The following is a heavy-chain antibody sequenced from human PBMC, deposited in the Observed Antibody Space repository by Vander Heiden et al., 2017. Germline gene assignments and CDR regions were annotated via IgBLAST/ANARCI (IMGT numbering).Heavy chain of an antibody. D-gene: IGHD2-2*01. Sequence: QVQLQQWRAGLLKPSETLSLTCAVSGGSFSGDYWSWIRQPPGKGLEWIGEINHSGSTNYNPSLNSRVTISADTSKNQFSLKLSSVTAADTAVYYCARGLVFCTSTTWRGWFDPWGHGTLVTVSS. CDR1: GGSFSGDY. V-gene: IGHV4-34*01. J-gene: IGHJ5*02. CDR3: ARGLVFCTSTTWRGWFDP. CDR2: INHSGST.